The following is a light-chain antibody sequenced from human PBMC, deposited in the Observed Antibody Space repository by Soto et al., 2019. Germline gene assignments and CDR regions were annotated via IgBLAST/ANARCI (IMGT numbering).Light chain of an antibody. CDR2: GAS. CDR1: QSVSSSY. J-gene: IGKJ5*01. Sequence: EIVLTQSPGTLSLSPGERATLSCRASQSVSSSYLAWYQQKPGQAPRLLIYGASSRATGIPARFSGSGSGTDFTLTISNLEPEDFAVYYCQQRSNWLITFGQGTRLEI. V-gene: IGKV3D-20*02. CDR3: QQRSNWLIT.